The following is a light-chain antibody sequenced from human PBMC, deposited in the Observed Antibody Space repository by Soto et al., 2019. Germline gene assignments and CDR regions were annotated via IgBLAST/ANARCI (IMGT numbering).Light chain of an antibody. J-gene: IGLJ3*02. CDR1: SSDVGGYNY. CDR2: EVS. V-gene: IGLV2-14*01. CDR3: SAYTSSSTGV. Sequence: QSALTQPASVSGSPGQSITISCNGTSSDVGGYNYVSWYQQHPGKAPKLMIYEVSNRPSGVSNRCAGSKSGNTASLTISGLQAEDEADYYCSAYTSSSTGVFGGGTKLTVL.